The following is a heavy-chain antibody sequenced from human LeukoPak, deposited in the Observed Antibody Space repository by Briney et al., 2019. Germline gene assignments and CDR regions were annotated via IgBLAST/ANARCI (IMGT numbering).Heavy chain of an antibody. J-gene: IGHJ4*02. V-gene: IGHV1-69*13. CDR1: GGTFSSYA. CDR3: ARDGSYGDYVFEEFYFDY. D-gene: IGHD4-17*01. CDR2: IIPIFGTA. Sequence: SVKVSCKASGGTFSSYAISWVRQAPGQGLERMGGIIPIFGTANYAQKFQGRVTITADESTSTAYMELSSLRSEDTAVYYCARDGSYGDYVFEEFYFDYWGQGTLVTVSS.